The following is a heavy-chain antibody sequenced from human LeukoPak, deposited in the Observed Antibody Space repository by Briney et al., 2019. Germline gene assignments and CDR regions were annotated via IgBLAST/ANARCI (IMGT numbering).Heavy chain of an antibody. Sequence: GGSVTLLCAASGFTFSSYWMSWVRQSPGKGLEWVANIKQDGSEKYYVDSVKGRFFISRDNAKNSLCLQMDSLRAEDTAVYYCARDTSGYDYPPDYWGQGDPFTVSS. J-gene: IGHJ4*02. CDR3: ARDTSGYDYPPDY. CDR1: GFTFSSYW. CDR2: IKQDGSEK. D-gene: IGHD5-12*01. V-gene: IGHV3-7*05.